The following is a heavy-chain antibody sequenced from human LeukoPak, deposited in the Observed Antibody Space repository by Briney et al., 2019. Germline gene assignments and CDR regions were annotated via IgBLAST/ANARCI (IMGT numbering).Heavy chain of an antibody. CDR2: IYYSGST. J-gene: IGHJ4*02. V-gene: IGHV4-30-4*08. D-gene: IGHD2-2*01. CDR1: GGSISSGGYY. CDR3: ARALGYCSSTTCYRLLFDY. Sequence: SETLSLTCTVSGGSISSGGYYWSWIRQHPGKGLEWIGYIYYSGSTYHSSSLKSRVTISVDTSKSQFSLKLSSVTAADTAVYYCARALGYCSSTTCYRLLFDYWGQGTLVTVSS.